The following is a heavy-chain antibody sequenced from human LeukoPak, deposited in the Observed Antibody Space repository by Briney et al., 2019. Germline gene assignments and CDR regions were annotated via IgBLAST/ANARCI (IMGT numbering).Heavy chain of an antibody. CDR1: GYTFSSYS. D-gene: IGHD6-19*01. J-gene: IGHJ4*02. V-gene: IGHV3-21*01. Sequence: GGSLRLSCAASGYTFSSYSMNWVRQAPGKGLEWGSSITTSSDPFYADSVKGRFTISRDNAKNSLYLQMNSLRVEDTALYYCARVRGGWYEDYWGQGTLVTVSS. CDR2: ITTSSDP. CDR3: ARVRGGWYEDY.